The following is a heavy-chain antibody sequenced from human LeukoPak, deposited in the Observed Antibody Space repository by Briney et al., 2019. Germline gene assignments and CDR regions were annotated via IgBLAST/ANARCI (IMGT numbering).Heavy chain of an antibody. J-gene: IGHJ4*01. Sequence: GGSLRLSCVGSGFTFNAYVLSWVRQRPGKGPEWVSMISGSGDATDYADSVKDRLTISRDNAKKTLYLQINNARADDTAIYCCAKDPRAMGRYFFDDWGQGSLVTVSS. CDR2: ISGSGDAT. CDR3: AKDPRAMGRYFFDD. V-gene: IGHV3-23*01. D-gene: IGHD3-16*01. CDR1: GFTFNAYV.